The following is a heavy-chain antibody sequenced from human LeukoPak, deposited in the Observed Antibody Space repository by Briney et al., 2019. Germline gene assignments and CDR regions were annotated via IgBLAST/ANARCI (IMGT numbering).Heavy chain of an antibody. CDR1: GFTFSNYN. V-gene: IGHV3-21*01. Sequence: KPGGSLRLSCVASGFTFSNYNMNCVRQAPGKGLEWVSSITPSSGYIYYADSVTGRFTISRDNAKNSLYLQMNSLRAEDTAVYYCARGVRQFDPWGQGTLVTVSS. CDR3: ARGVRQFDP. CDR2: ITPSSGYI. J-gene: IGHJ5*02. D-gene: IGHD1-1*01.